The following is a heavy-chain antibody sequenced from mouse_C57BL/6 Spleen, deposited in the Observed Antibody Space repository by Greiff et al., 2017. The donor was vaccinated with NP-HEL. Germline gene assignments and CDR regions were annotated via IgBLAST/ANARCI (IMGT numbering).Heavy chain of an antibody. V-gene: IGHV14-4*01. J-gene: IGHJ2*01. Sequence: EVQLHQSGAELVRPGASVKLSCTASGFNIKDDYMHWVKQRPEQGLEWIGWIDPENGDTEYASKFQGKATITADTSSNTAYLQLSSLTSEDTAVYYCTTDGNYAFDYWGQGTTLTVSS. D-gene: IGHD2-1*01. CDR2: IDPENGDT. CDR1: GFNIKDDY. CDR3: TTDGNYAFDY.